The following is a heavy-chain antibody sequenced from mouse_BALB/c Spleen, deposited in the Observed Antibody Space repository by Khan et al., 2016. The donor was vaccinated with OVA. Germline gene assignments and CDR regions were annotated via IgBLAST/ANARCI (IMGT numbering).Heavy chain of an antibody. CDR3: ARSLITTWYFDV. J-gene: IGHJ1*01. Sequence: EVELVESGGGLVQPGGSRKLSCAASGFTFSSFGMHWVRQAPEKGLEWVAYISSGSATIYYADTVKGRFTISRDNPKNTLFLQMTRLRSEDTAIYYCARSLITTWYFDVWGAGTTVTVSS. V-gene: IGHV5-17*02. D-gene: IGHD2-4*01. CDR1: GFTFSSFG. CDR2: ISSGSATI.